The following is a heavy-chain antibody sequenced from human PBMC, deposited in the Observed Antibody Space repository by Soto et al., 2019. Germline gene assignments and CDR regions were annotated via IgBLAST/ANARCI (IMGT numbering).Heavy chain of an antibody. CDR1: GFTFSSYA. CDR2: ISYDGSNK. V-gene: IGHV3-30-3*01. J-gene: IGHJ5*02. CDR3: AGQTYYDILTGYYEVNWFDP. D-gene: IGHD3-9*01. Sequence: PGGSLRLSCAASGFTFSSYAMHWVRQAPGKGLEWVAVISYDGSNKYYADSVKGRFTISRDNSKNTLYLQMNSLRAEDTAVYYCAGQTYYDILTGYYEVNWFDPWGQGTLVTVSS.